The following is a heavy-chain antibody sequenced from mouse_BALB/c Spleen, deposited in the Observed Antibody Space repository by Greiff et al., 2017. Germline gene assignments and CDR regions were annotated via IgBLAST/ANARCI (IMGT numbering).Heavy chain of an antibody. CDR1: GYTFTDYA. Sequence: QVQLQQSGAELVRPGVSVKISCKGSGYTFTDYAMHWVKQSHAKSLEWIGVISTYYGDASYNQKFKGKATMTVDKSSSTAYMELARLTSEDSAVYYCARRSLANWYYFDYWGQGTTLTVSS. CDR2: ISTYYGDA. D-gene: IGHD4-1*01. J-gene: IGHJ2*01. CDR3: ARRSLANWYYFDY. V-gene: IGHV1S137*01.